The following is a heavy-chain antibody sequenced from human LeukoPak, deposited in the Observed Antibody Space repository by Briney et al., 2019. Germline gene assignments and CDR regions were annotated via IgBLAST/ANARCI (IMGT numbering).Heavy chain of an antibody. J-gene: IGHJ4*02. Sequence: GGSLRLSCEVFGFTFNTYGMQYGLHWGRQAPGKGLDWVAGISYDGSNKYYADSVKGRFTISRDNSKNTLYLQMNSLRAEDTAVYYCARPKVVVTPTYYFDYWGQGTLVTVSS. V-gene: IGHV3-30*19. CDR3: ARPKVVVTPTYYFDY. D-gene: IGHD2-21*02. CDR1: GFTFNTYG. CDR2: ISYDGSNK.